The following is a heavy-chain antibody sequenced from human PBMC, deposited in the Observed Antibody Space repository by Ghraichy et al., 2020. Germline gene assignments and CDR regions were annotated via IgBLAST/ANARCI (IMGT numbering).Heavy chain of an antibody. CDR2: ISHDGTNK. Sequence: GESLNISCAASGFGFNSNAMNWVRQAPGKGLEWVAVISHDGTNKDYVDSVKGRFTISRDKSENTLYLQMNSLRPEDTAVYYCATAQDCSNTNCYRAFDIWGQGTMVTVSS. CDR3: ATAQDCSNTNCYRAFDI. CDR1: GFGFNSNA. V-gene: IGHV3-30-3*01. J-gene: IGHJ3*02. D-gene: IGHD2-2*01.